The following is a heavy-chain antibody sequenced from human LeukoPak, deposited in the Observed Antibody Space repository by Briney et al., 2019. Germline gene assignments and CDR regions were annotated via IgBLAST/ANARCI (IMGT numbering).Heavy chain of an antibody. J-gene: IGHJ6*03. CDR1: GYSFTSYW. D-gene: IGHD6-6*01. CDR2: IYPGDSDT. Sequence: GESLKISCKGSGYSFTSYWIGWVRQMPGKGLEWMGIIYPGDSDTRYSPSFQGQVTISADKSISTAYLQWSGLKASDTAMYYCARIRRIAARWPTHYMDVWGKGTTVTVFS. CDR3: ARIRRIAARWPTHYMDV. V-gene: IGHV5-51*01.